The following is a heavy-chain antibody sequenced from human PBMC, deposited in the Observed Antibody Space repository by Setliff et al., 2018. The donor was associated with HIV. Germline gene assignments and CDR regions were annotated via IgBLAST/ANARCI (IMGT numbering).Heavy chain of an antibody. CDR2: IYYSGSI. CDR3: ARDRGRGSGSPTRKYYYYGMDV. CDR1: GGSISSYY. V-gene: IGHV4-59*01. D-gene: IGHD3-10*01. J-gene: IGHJ6*02. Sequence: NPSETLSLTCTISGGSISSYYWSWIRQPPGKGLEWIGSIYYSGSINYNPSLESRVTISVDTSKNKYSLKLKSVTPADTAVYYCARDRGRGSGSPTRKYYYYGMDVWGQGTTVTVSS.